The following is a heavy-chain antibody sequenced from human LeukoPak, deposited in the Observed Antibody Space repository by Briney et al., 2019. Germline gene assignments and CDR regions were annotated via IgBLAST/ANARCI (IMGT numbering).Heavy chain of an antibody. D-gene: IGHD2-8*01. CDR3: ARGYCTNGVCYWSRRFDP. CDR2: INHSGST. V-gene: IGHV4-34*01. Sequence: SETLSLTCAVYGGSFSGYYWSWIRQPPGKGLEWIGEINHSGSTNYNPSLKSRVTISVDTSKNQFSLKLSSVTAADTAVYYCARGYCTNGVCYWSRRFDPWGQGTLVTVSS. J-gene: IGHJ5*02. CDR1: GGSFSGYY.